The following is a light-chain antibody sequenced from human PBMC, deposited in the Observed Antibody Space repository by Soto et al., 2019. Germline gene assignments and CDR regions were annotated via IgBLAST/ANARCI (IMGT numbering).Light chain of an antibody. CDR1: SSNIGAGYD. CDR3: QSYDSSLSGVV. V-gene: IGLV1-40*01. J-gene: IGLJ2*01. Sequence: QPVLTQPPSVSGAPGQRVTISCTGSSSNIGAGYDVHWYRQLPGTAPKLLIYGNSNRPSGVPDRFSGSKSGTSASLAITGLQAKDEADYYCQSYDSSLSGVVFGGGTKVTVL. CDR2: GNS.